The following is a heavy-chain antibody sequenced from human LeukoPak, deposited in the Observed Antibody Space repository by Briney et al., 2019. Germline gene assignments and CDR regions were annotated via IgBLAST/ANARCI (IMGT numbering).Heavy chain of an antibody. D-gene: IGHD5-18*01. J-gene: IGHJ4*02. Sequence: PGGSLRLSCAASGFTVSSNYMSWVRQAPGKGLEWIGEINHSGSTNYNPSLKSRVTISVDTSKNQFSLKLSSVTAADTAVYYCAKSYSYGYWPTDYFDYWGQGTLVTVSS. CDR2: INHSGST. CDR3: AKSYSYGYWPTDYFDY. CDR1: GFTVSSNY. V-gene: IGHV4-34*08.